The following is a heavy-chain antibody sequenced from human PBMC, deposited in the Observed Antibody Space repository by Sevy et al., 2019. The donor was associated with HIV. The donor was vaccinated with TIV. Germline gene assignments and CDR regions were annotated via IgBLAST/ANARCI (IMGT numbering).Heavy chain of an antibody. CDR1: GFTFSNAW. CDR2: IKSKTDGGTT. CDR3: NHWVTLIVEVIDYTNDAFAI. J-gene: IGHJ3*02. D-gene: IGHD3-22*01. Sequence: GGSLRLSCAASGFTFSNAWMNWVRQAPGKGLEWVGRIKSKTDGGTTDYAAPVKCRFTISRDDSKNTLYLKMNSLKTEDTAVYYCNHWVTLIVEVIDYTNDAFAIWGHGTMVTVSS. V-gene: IGHV3-15*07.